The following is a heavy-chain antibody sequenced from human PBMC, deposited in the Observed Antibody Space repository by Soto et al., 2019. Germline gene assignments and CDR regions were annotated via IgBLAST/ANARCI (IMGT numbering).Heavy chain of an antibody. CDR3: SRAVGGFTYGYPDY. V-gene: IGHV2-70*01. Sequence: SGPTLVNPTQTLTLTCTFSGFSLSTTGMCVSWIRQPPGRALEWLALIDWADDKYYSTSLKTRLTISKDTSKNQVVLTMTNVEPVDTATYFCSRAVGGFTYGYPDYWGQGTLVTVSS. D-gene: IGHD5-18*01. J-gene: IGHJ4*02. CDR1: GFSLSTTGMC. CDR2: IDWADDK.